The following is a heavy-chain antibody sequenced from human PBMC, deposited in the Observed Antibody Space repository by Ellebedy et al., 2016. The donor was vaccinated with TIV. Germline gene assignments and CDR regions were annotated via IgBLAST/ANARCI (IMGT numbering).Heavy chain of an antibody. Sequence: GESLKISXAASGFTFSSYAMHWVRQAPGKGLEWVAVISYDGSNKYYADSVKGRFTISRDNSKNTLYLQMNSLRAEDTAVYYCARVVYSSGWYGNYYYYGMDVWGQGTTVTVSS. CDR2: ISYDGSNK. J-gene: IGHJ6*02. V-gene: IGHV3-30-3*01. D-gene: IGHD6-19*01. CDR1: GFTFSSYA. CDR3: ARVVYSSGWYGNYYYYGMDV.